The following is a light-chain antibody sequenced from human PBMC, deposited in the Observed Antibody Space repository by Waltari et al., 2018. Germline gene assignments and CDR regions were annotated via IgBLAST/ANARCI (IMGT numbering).Light chain of an antibody. CDR2: GAS. J-gene: IGKJ3*01. CDR1: QNVIN. Sequence: EIVLTQSPGTLSLAPGERATLSCKDSQNVINLAWYQQKPGQAPRLLIYGASSRATGIPDRFSCSGSWAVFTLPISRLEPEDFAVYYCQQYGGSLITFGPCTKVDIK. V-gene: IGKV3-20*01. CDR3: QQYGGSLIT.